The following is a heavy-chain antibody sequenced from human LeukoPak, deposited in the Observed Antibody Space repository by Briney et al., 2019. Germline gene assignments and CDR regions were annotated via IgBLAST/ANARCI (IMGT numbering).Heavy chain of an antibody. Sequence: SETLSLTCTVSGGSISTYCWTWIRQPPGKGLEWIGHIYYSGSTSYNPSLKSRVTISLDTSKSQFSLILTSVTAADTAVYYCASTTRVAPDGRAEYFQHWGQGTLGIVSS. CDR2: IYYSGST. J-gene: IGHJ1*01. V-gene: IGHV4-59*01. CDR3: ASTTRVAPDGRAEYFQH. D-gene: IGHD5-12*01. CDR1: GGSISTYC.